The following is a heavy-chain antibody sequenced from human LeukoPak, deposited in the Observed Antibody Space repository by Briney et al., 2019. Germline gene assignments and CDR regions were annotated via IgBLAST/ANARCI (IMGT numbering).Heavy chain of an antibody. CDR1: GFTFSSYG. CDR2: ISYDGSNK. CDR3: AKDLGDGYSVFDY. J-gene: IGHJ4*02. V-gene: IGHV3-30*18. D-gene: IGHD5-24*01. Sequence: GRSLRLSCAASGFTFSSYGMHWVRQAPGKGLEWVAVISYDGSNKYYADSVKGRFTISRDNSKNTLYLQMNSLRAEDTAVYYCAKDLGDGYSVFDYWGQGTLVTVSS.